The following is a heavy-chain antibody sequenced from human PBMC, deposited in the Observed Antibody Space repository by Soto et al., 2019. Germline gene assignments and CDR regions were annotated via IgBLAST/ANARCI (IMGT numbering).Heavy chain of an antibody. CDR1: GFSVRINY. D-gene: IGHD5-18*01. V-gene: IGHV3-53*01. J-gene: IGHJ6*02. CDR3: ARDNVDTALHRGQYHFYYRGMDV. Sequence: EEQLVESGGGLIQPGGSLRLSCEASGFSVRINYMSWVRQAPGKGLEWVSVFYSGVTTYYADSVKGRFTISVDSSKNTLYLQMNSLRAEDTAIYYCARDNVDTALHRGQYHFYYRGMDVWGQGTTVTVSS. CDR2: FYSGVTT.